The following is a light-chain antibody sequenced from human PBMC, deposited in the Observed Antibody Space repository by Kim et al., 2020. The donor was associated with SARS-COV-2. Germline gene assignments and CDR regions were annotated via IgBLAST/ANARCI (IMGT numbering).Light chain of an antibody. V-gene: IGLV2-23*01. J-gene: IGLJ3*02. CDR2: EDS. Sequence: PGQPITISCTGTRSYVGRYNLVSWYQQHPGKAPKLIIYEDSRRPSGVSNRFSGSKSGNTASLTISGLQAEDEADYYCCSYAGSSWVFGGGTQLTVL. CDR3: CSYAGSSWV. CDR1: RSYVGRYNL.